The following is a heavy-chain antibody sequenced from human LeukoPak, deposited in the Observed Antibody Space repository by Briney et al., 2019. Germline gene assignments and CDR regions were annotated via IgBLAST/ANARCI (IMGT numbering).Heavy chain of an antibody. J-gene: IGHJ4*02. CDR3: ARRSSGSPPYYFDY. D-gene: IGHD1-26*01. CDR2: INSDGSTT. V-gene: IGHV3-74*01. Sequence: GGSLRLSCAASGFTFSSYWMHWVRQAPGKGLVWVSRINSDGSTTNYADSVKGRFTISRDNAKNTLYLQMNSLRAEDTAVYYCARRSSGSPPYYFDYWGRGTLVTVSS. CDR1: GFTFSSYW.